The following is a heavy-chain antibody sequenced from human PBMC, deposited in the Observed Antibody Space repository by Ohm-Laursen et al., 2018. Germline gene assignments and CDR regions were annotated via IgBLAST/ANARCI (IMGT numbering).Heavy chain of an antibody. CDR3: AHRLGGTRTSAFDY. CDR1: GFSLSTSGVG. J-gene: IGHJ4*01. Sequence: THPLTLTCPFSGFSLSTSGVGVGWIRQPPGKAQEGLAPIYWDDDKRYSPSLKSSLTITKETSKNQVVLAMANMEPVETPTYYCAHRLGGTRTSAFDYWGQGTLVTVSS. V-gene: IGHV2-5*02. D-gene: IGHD3-16*01. CDR2: IYWDDDK.